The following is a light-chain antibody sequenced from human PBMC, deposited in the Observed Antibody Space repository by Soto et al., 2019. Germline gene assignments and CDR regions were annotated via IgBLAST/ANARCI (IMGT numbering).Light chain of an antibody. CDR1: QSVSSSY. V-gene: IGKV3-20*01. J-gene: IGKJ4*01. CDR3: QQYDSSPLT. Sequence: EIVLTQSPGTLSLSPGERATLSCRASQSVSSSYLAWYQQKPGQAHRLLIYGASSSATGIPDRFSGSGSGTDFSLTISRLEPEDFAVYYWQQYDSSPLTFGGGTEVEIK. CDR2: GAS.